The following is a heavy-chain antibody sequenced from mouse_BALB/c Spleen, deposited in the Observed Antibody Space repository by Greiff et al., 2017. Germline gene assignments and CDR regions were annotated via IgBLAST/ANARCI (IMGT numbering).Heavy chain of an antibody. V-gene: IGHV5-6-5*01. D-gene: IGHD1-1*01. CDR2: ISSGGST. CDR3: AREGYGSSSAWFAY. J-gene: IGHJ3*01. CDR1: GFTFSSYA. Sequence: EVHLVESGGGLVKPGGSLKLSCAASGFTFSSYAMSWVRQTPEKRLEWVASISSGGSTYYPDSVKGRFTISRDNARNILYLQMSSLRSEDTAMYYCAREGYGSSSAWFAYWGQGTLVTVSA.